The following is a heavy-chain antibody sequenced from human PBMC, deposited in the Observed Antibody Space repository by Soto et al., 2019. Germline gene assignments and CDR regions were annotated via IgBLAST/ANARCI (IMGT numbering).Heavy chain of an antibody. CDR1: GFTSSSYE. D-gene: IGHD2-2*01. Sequence: GGSLRLSCAASGFTSSSYEMNWVRQAPGKGLEWVSYISSSGSTIYYADSVKGRFTISRDNAKNSLYLQMNSLRAEDTAVYYCAREFYCSSTSCPFDYWGQGTLVTVSS. CDR2: ISSSGSTI. J-gene: IGHJ4*02. V-gene: IGHV3-48*03. CDR3: AREFYCSSTSCPFDY.